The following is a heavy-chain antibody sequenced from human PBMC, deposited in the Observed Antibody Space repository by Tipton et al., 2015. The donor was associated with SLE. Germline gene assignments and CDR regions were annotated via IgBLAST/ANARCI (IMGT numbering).Heavy chain of an antibody. J-gene: IGHJ4*02. V-gene: IGHV4-59*01. CDR3: ATGPAGCTTTSCWSYFDY. Sequence: GLVKPSETLSLTCTVSGGSISDYYCNWVRQPPGGGLEWIGYVYNSGSVPYNPSPKSRVTMSLDKSKNQFSLKMTSATDADTAVYYCATGPAGCTTTSCWSYFDYWGQGTLVTVSS. CDR1: GGSISDYY. CDR2: VYNSGSV. D-gene: IGHD2-2*01.